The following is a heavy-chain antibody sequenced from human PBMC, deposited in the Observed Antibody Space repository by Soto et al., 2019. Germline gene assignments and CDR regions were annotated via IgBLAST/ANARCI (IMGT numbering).Heavy chain of an antibody. V-gene: IGHV3-30*18. CDR3: AKAVSRGWYYFDY. D-gene: IGHD6-19*01. CDR1: GFTFSSYG. CDR2: ISYDGSNK. J-gene: IGHJ4*02. Sequence: QVQLVESGGGVVQPGRSLRLSCAASGFTFSSYGMHWVRQAPGKGLEWVAVISYDGSNKYYADSVKGRFTISRDNSKNTLYLQMNSLRAEDTAVYYCAKAVSRGWYYFDYWGQGTLVTFSS.